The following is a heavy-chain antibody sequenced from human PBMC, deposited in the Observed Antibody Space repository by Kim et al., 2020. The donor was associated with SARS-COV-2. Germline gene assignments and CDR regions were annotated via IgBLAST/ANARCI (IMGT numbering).Heavy chain of an antibody. V-gene: IGHV4-39*01. Sequence: SETLSLTCTVSGGSISSSSYSWGWIRQPPGKGLEWIGTIHYSGSTYQNPSLKSRVTLSVDTSKNQFSLKLSSVTATDTAMYHCAGQVRPSITTGLSWFDPWGQGTLVTVSS. CDR1: GGSISSSSYS. CDR2: IHYSGST. CDR3: AGQVRPSITTGLSWFDP. J-gene: IGHJ5*02. D-gene: IGHD1-1*01.